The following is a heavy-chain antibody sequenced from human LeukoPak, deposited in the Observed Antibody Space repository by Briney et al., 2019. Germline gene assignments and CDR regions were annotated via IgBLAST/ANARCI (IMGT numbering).Heavy chain of an antibody. V-gene: IGHV3-23*01. Sequence: GGSLRLSCAASGFTFSSYAMSWVRQAPGKGLEWVSAISGSGGSTYYADSVKGRFTISRDNSKNTLYLQMNSLRAGDTAVYYCAKGRYSSSWYLTRFDYWGQGTLVTVSS. J-gene: IGHJ4*02. CDR2: ISGSGGST. CDR3: AKGRYSSSWYLTRFDY. CDR1: GFTFSSYA. D-gene: IGHD6-13*01.